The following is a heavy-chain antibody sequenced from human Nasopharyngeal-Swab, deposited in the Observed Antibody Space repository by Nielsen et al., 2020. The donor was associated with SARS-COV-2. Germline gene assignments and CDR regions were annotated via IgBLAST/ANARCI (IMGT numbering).Heavy chain of an antibody. D-gene: IGHD3-9*01. V-gene: IGHV1-46*02. Sequence: ASVKVSCKAYGYTFNSYYMHWVRQAPGQRLEWMGVINPSGGSTSYAQNFQGRVTMTRDTSTSTVYMELSSLRSDDTAVYYCARALTDTRFGPVHWGQGTLVTVSS. CDR2: INPSGGST. CDR3: ARALTDTRFGPVH. CDR1: GYTFNSYY. J-gene: IGHJ4*02.